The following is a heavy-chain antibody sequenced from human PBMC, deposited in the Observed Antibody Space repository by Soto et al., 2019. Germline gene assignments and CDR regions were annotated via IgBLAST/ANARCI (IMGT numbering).Heavy chain of an antibody. V-gene: IGHV1-2*04. J-gene: IGHJ5*02. CDR2: INPNSGGT. D-gene: IGHD2-2*01. CDR3: ARVLSVYCSSTSCYSVHGFGP. CDR1: GYTFTGYS. Sequence: ASVKVSCKASGYTFTGYSMHWVRQAPGQGLEWMGWINPNSGGTNYAQKFQGWVTMTRDTSISTAYMELSRLRSDDTAVYYCARVLSVYCSSTSCYSVHGFGPWGKGTLVTVA.